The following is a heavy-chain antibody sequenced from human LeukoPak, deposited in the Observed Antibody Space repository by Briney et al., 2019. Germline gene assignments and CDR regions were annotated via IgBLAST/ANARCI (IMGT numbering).Heavy chain of an antibody. Sequence: ASVKVSCKASGGTFSSYAISWVRQAPGQGLEWMGGIIPIFGTAYYAQKFQGRVTITADESTSTAYMELSSLRSEDTAVYYCARDLGGWSPNDAFDIWGQGTKVTVSS. D-gene: IGHD6-19*01. CDR1: GGTFSSYA. V-gene: IGHV1-69*01. CDR2: IIPIFGTA. CDR3: ARDLGGWSPNDAFDI. J-gene: IGHJ3*02.